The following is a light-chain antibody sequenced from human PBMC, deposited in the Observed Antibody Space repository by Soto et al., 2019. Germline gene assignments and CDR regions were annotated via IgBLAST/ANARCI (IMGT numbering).Light chain of an antibody. CDR3: QQYGSSPGT. J-gene: IGKJ1*01. V-gene: IGKV3-20*01. CDR1: QSVSSNN. CDR2: GAS. Sequence: EIVLTQSPGTLSLSPGERATLSCRASQSVSSNNLAWYQQRPGQAPRVVIYGASTRATGIPERFSGSGSGTGFTLTISRLEPEDFAVYYCQQYGSSPGTFGQGTKVDI.